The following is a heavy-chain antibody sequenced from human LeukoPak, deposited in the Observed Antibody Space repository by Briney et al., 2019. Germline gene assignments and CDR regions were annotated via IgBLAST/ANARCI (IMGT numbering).Heavy chain of an antibody. Sequence: SETLSLTCTVSGGSISSSSYCWGWIRQPPGKGLEWIGSIYYSGSTYYNPSLKSRVTISVDTSKNQFSLKLSSVTAADTAVYYCARLQVRGFHYFDYWGQGTLVTVSS. D-gene: IGHD3-10*01. CDR1: GGSISSSSYC. CDR2: IYYSGST. CDR3: ARLQVRGFHYFDY. V-gene: IGHV4-39*01. J-gene: IGHJ4*02.